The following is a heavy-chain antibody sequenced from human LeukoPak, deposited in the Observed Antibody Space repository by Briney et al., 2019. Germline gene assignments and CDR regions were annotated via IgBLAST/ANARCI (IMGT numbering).Heavy chain of an antibody. CDR3: ARVGSGWEKFDY. CDR1: GFTFSSYW. Sequence: GGSLRLSCAASGFTFSSYWIHWVRQAPGKGLVWVSRINSDVSSTTYADSVKGRFTVSRDNAKNTVYLQMNSLRAEDTAVYYCARVGSGWEKFDYWGQGTLVTVSS. CDR2: INSDVSST. D-gene: IGHD6-19*01. J-gene: IGHJ4*02. V-gene: IGHV3-74*01.